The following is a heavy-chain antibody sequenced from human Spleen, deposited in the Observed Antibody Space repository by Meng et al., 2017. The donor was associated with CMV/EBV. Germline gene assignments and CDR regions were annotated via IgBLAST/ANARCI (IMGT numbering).Heavy chain of an antibody. Sequence: SVKVSCKASGGTFSSLAISWLRQAPGQGLEWMGGVVPFLNGADYAQKFQGRVTITADKSTNIAYIELTSLRSEDSAVYYCARGEWTLPDLAPYRFDPWGQGTLVTVSS. CDR3: ARGEWTLPDLAPYRFDP. CDR1: GGTFSSLA. D-gene: IGHD3-16*01. J-gene: IGHJ5*02. CDR2: VVPFLNGA. V-gene: IGHV1-69*10.